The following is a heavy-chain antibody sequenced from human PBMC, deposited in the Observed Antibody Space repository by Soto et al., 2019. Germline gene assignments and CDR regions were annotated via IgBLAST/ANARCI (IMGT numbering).Heavy chain of an antibody. CDR1: GFTFSSYS. CDR2: ISSSSSYI. J-gene: IGHJ5*02. V-gene: IGHV3-21*01. Sequence: PGGSLRLSCAASGFTFSSYSMNWVRQAPGKGLEWVSSISSSSSYIYYADSVKGRFTISRDNAKNSLYLQMNSLRAEDTAVYYCARDYLVYSNPQYNWFDPWGQGTLVTVSS. CDR3: ARDYLVYSNPQYNWFDP. D-gene: IGHD4-4*01.